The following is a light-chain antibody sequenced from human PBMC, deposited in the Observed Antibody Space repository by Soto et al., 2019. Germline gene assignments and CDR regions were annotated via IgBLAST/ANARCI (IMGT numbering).Light chain of an antibody. J-gene: IGLJ2*01. CDR1: SSDIGVYNF. Sequence: QSALTQPASVSGSPGPSITISCTGTSSDIGVYNFVSWYQQHPGKAPKLMIYDVNLRPSGVSDRFSGSKSGNTASLTISGLQAEDEAQYYCSSYATSTVFGGGTKLTVL. CDR2: DVN. CDR3: SSYATSTV. V-gene: IGLV2-14*01.